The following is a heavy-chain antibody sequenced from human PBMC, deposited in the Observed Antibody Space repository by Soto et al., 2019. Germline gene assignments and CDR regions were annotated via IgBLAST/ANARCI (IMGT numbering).Heavy chain of an antibody. CDR1: GYSFTSYW. Sequence: GESLKISCKGSGYSFTSYWISWVRQMPGKGLEWMGRIDPSDSYTNYSPSFQGHVTISADKSISTAYLQWSSLKASDTAMYYCARHSSVEVVIRAHDYWGQGTLVTVSS. CDR3: ARHSSVEVVIRAHDY. D-gene: IGHD3-22*01. CDR2: IDPSDSYT. J-gene: IGHJ4*02. V-gene: IGHV5-10-1*01.